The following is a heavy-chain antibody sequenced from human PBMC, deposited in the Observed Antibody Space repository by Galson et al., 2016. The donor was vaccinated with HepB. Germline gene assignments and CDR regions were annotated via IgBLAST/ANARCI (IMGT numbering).Heavy chain of an antibody. Sequence: SLRLSCAASRFIFSSYGMHWVRQAPGKGLEWVSVISKDGRIKNYAESEKGRFTISRDNSKNTLYLQMNTLRVEDTAVYYCAKEDGGSGSYLEYWGQGTLATVSS. CDR2: ISKDGRIK. CDR3: AKEDGGSGSYLEY. V-gene: IGHV3-30*18. CDR1: RFIFSSYG. J-gene: IGHJ4*02. D-gene: IGHD3-10*01.